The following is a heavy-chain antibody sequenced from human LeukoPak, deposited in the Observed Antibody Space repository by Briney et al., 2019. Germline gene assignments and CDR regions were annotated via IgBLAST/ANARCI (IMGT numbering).Heavy chain of an antibody. Sequence: SETLSLTCTVSGGSISSYYWSWIRQPPGKGLEWIGRIYSSGSTNYNPSLKSRVTMSVDTSKNQFSLKLSSVTAADTAVYYCARVSLVRGAPDYYFDYWGQGTLVTVSS. V-gene: IGHV4-4*07. CDR1: GGSISSYY. CDR3: ARVSLVRGAPDYYFDY. CDR2: IYSSGST. J-gene: IGHJ4*02. D-gene: IGHD3-10*01.